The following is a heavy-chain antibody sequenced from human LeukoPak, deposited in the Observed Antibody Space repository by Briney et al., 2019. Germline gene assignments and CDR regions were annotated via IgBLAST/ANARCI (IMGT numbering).Heavy chain of an antibody. CDR2: INPDGNVG. V-gene: IGHV3-7*01. Sequence: GGSLRLSCASSGITFSTFWMNWVRQAPGKGLEWVANINPDGNVGYYVDSVRGRFTISRDNARDSLFLEMNSLRAEDTAVYFCARERGTFDYWGQGILVTVSS. CDR3: ARERGTFDY. D-gene: IGHD1-1*01. J-gene: IGHJ4*02. CDR1: GITFSTFW.